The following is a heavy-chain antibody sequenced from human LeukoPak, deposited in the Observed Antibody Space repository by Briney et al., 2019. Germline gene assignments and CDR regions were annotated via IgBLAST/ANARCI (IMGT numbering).Heavy chain of an antibody. CDR2: IDYTWNT. J-gene: IGHJ3*02. CDR1: GGSISGYH. CDR3: ARLDRPGGRTGDVFDI. D-gene: IGHD3-22*01. Sequence: SETLSLTCTVSGGSISGYHWSWFRQPPGKGLEWIGYIDYTWNTNYSPYLKSRVTMSLDMSKNQFSLEMNSVTAADTATFYCARLDRPGGRTGDVFDIWGQGTMVTVSS. V-gene: IGHV4-59*08.